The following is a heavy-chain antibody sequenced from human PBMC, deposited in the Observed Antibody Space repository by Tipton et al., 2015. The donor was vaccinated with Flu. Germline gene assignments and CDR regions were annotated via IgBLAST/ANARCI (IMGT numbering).Heavy chain of an antibody. J-gene: IGHJ4*02. CDR2: IYYSGST. V-gene: IGHV4-59*01. Sequence: TLSLTCTVSGGSISSYYWSWIRQPPGKGLEWIGYIYYSGSTNYNPSLKSRVTISVDTSKNQFSLKLSSVTAADTAVYYCAREIGRGSYSSGWYGYWGQGTLVTVSS. CDR1: GGSISSYY. D-gene: IGHD6-19*01. CDR3: AREIGRGSYSSGWYGY.